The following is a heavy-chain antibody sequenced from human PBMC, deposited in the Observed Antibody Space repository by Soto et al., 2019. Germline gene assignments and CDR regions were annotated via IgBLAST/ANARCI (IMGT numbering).Heavy chain of an antibody. CDR2: ISSSSSYI. CDR3: ARDKVVPFDY. Sequence: EVQLVESGGGLVKPGGSLRLSCAASGLTFSRYSMNWVRQAPGKGLEWVSSISSSSSYIYYADSVKGRFTISRDNAKNTLYLQMNSLRAEDTAVYYCARDKVVPFDYWGQGTLVTVSS. V-gene: IGHV3-21*01. D-gene: IGHD2-2*01. CDR1: GLTFSRYS. J-gene: IGHJ4*02.